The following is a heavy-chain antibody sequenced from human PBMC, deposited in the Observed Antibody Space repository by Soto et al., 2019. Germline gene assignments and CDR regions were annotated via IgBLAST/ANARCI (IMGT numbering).Heavy chain of an antibody. J-gene: IGHJ6*02. CDR1: GYSFTSYW. CDR3: ARFYYDSSGYPPFHFYYYYGMDV. V-gene: IGHV5-10-1*01. CDR2: IDPSDSYT. Sequence: GESLKISCKGSGYSFTSYWISWVRQMPGKGLEWMGRIDPSDSYTNYSSSFQGHVTISADKSISTAYLQWSSLKASDTAMYYCARFYYDSSGYPPFHFYYYYGMDVWGQGTTVTVSS. D-gene: IGHD3-22*01.